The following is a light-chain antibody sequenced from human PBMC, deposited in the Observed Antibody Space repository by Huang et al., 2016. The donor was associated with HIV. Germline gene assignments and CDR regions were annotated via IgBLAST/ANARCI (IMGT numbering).Light chain of an antibody. CDR2: KAS. Sequence: DIQMTQSPSSLSASVGDTVTITCRASQSIGNTVHWYQQKPGKAPNLLIYKASNLQSGVPARFRGSGSGTDFTLTIRGLQPEDFAVYYCQQSYSSWWTFGQGTKVEI. CDR3: QQSYSSWWT. V-gene: IGKV1-39*01. CDR1: QSIGNT. J-gene: IGKJ1*01.